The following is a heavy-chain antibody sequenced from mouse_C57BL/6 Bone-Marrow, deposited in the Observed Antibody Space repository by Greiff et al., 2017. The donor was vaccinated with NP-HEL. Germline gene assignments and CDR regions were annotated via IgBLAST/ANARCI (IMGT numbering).Heavy chain of an antibody. D-gene: IGHD2-3*01. CDR2: IYPRSGNT. CDR1: GYTFTSYG. V-gene: IGHV1-81*01. CDR3: ARMGGLDPPWYFDV. Sequence: VQLQQSGAELARPGASVKLSCKASGYTFTSYGISWVKQRTGQGLEWIGEIYPRSGNTYYNEKFKGKATLTADKSSSTAYMELSSLTSEDSAVFFLARMGGLDPPWYFDVWGTGTTVTVSS. J-gene: IGHJ1*03.